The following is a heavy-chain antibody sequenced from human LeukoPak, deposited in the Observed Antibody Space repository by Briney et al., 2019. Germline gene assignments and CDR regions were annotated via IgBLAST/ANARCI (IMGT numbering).Heavy chain of an antibody. V-gene: IGHV3-43D*03. Sequence: GGSLRLSCAASGFTFDDYAMHWVRQAPGKGLEWVSLISWDGGSTYYADSVKGRFTISRDNSKNSLYLQMNSLRTEDTALYYCAKEGREQPYYYMDVWGKGTTVTVSS. CDR2: ISWDGGST. D-gene: IGHD1/OR15-1a*01. J-gene: IGHJ6*03. CDR1: GFTFDDYA. CDR3: AKEGREQPYYYMDV.